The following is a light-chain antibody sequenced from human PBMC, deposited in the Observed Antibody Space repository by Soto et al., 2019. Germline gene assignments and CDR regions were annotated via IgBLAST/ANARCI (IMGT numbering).Light chain of an antibody. J-gene: IGLJ2*01. V-gene: IGLV1-47*02. CDR2: SDN. Sequence: QSVVTQPPSASGTPGQRVTISCSGSSSNIGSNYVYWFQQLPETAPKLLIYSDNQRPSGVPDRFSGSKSGTSASLAISGLRSEDEADYYCAAWDGSLSVVVFGGGTKVTVL. CDR3: AAWDGSLSVVV. CDR1: SSNIGSNY.